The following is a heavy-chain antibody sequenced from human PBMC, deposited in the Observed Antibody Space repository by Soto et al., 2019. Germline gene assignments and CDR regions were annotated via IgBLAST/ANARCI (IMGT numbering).Heavy chain of an antibody. D-gene: IGHD1-26*01. V-gene: IGHV2-5*02. CDR1: GFSLSTSRVG. CDR3: AHAYGGRSLY. CDR2: IYWDDAK. J-gene: IGHJ4*02. Sequence: QITLKESGPTLVKPTQTLTLTCTFSGFSLSTSRVGVGWIRQPPGKALEWLAVIYWDDAKTYRPSLKSRLTITKDTSKYQVALTMTNLDPVDTATYYCAHAYGGRSLYWGQGTLVTVSS.